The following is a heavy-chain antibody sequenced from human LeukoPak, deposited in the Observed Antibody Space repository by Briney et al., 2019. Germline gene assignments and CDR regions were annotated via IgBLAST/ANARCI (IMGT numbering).Heavy chain of an antibody. Sequence: SDILCLTCTAPGGCITSSGYDSGWIRHPPGKRLEWIGSIYYSGSTYYNPSLKSRVTISVDTSKNQFSLKLSSVTAADTAVDYCASPDYYDSSGPYWGQGTLVTVSS. CDR1: GGCITSSGYD. J-gene: IGHJ4*02. V-gene: IGHV4-39*01. CDR2: IYYSGST. CDR3: ASPDYYDSSGPY. D-gene: IGHD3-22*01.